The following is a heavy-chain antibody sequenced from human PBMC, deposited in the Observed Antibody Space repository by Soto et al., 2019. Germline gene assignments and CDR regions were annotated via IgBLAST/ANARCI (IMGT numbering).Heavy chain of an antibody. Sequence: PGGSLRLSCAASGFTFSSHAMHWVRQAPGKGLEWVAVISYDGSNKYYADSVKGRFTISRDNSKNTLYLQMNSLRAEDTAVYYCARDSSSWPPLYYFDYWGQGTLVTVSS. CDR3: ARDSSSWPPLYYFDY. CDR1: GFTFSSHA. D-gene: IGHD6-13*01. CDR2: ISYDGSNK. V-gene: IGHV3-30-3*01. J-gene: IGHJ4*02.